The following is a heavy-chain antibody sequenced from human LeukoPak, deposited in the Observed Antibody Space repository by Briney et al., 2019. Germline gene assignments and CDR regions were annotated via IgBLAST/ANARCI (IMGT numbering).Heavy chain of an antibody. CDR1: GGSFSGYY. CDR2: IYTSGST. D-gene: IGHD6-13*01. CDR3: ARVIAAAGTFDY. Sequence: SETLSLTCTVSGGSFSGYYWSWIRQPAGKGLEWIGRIYTSGSTNYNPSLKSRVTMSVDTSKNQFSLKLSSVTAADTAVYYCARVIAAAGTFDYWGQGTLVTVSS. V-gene: IGHV4-4*07. J-gene: IGHJ4*02.